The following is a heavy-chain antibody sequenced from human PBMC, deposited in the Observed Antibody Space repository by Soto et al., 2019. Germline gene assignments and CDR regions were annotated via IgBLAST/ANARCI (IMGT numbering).Heavy chain of an antibody. J-gene: IGHJ6*02. V-gene: IGHV1-69*01. CDR3: AVGFKLDYYTLDV. D-gene: IGHD3-10*01. CDR1: GGIFTAPA. CDR2: VIPMFGTA. Sequence: QVQLVQSGAEVRKPGSSVKVSCRSSGGIFTAPAITWVRQAPGQGPEWMGGVIPMFGTANYPQRFQGRVTITADESTNTAYLQLSSLRSEDTAVYFCAVGFKLDYYTLDVWGQGTTVTVSS.